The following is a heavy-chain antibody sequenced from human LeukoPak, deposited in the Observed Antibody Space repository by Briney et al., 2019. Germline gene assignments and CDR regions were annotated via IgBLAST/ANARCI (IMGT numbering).Heavy chain of an antibody. J-gene: IGHJ6*02. Sequence: ASVKVSCKASGYTFTSYDINWVRQATGQGLEWMGWTNPNSGNTGYAQKFQGRVTMTRNTSISTAYMELSSLRSEDTAVYYCALLPGIAAAGTPYYYYYGMDVWGQGTTVTVSS. D-gene: IGHD6-13*01. CDR3: ALLPGIAAAGTPYYYYYGMDV. V-gene: IGHV1-8*01. CDR2: TNPNSGNT. CDR1: GYTFTSYD.